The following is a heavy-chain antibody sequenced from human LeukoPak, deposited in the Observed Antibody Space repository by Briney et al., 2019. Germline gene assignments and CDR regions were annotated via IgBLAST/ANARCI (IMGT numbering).Heavy chain of an antibody. CDR3: ARDLAYCGGDCYGY. Sequence: GASVKVSCKASGYTFTSYDINWVRQATGQGLEWMGWMNPNSGNTGYAQKFQGRVTMTRNTSISTAYMELSSLRSEDTAVYYCARDLAYCGGDCYGYWGQGTLVTVSS. V-gene: IGHV1-8*01. D-gene: IGHD2-21*01. CDR2: MNPNSGNT. J-gene: IGHJ4*02. CDR1: GYTFTSYD.